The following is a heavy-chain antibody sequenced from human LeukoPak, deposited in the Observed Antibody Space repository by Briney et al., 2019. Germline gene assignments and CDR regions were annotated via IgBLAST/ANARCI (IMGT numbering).Heavy chain of an antibody. CDR1: GGSFSGYY. Sequence: PSETLSLTCAVYGGSFSGYYWSWIRQPPGKGLEWIGEINHSGSTNYNPSLKSRVTISVDTSKNQFSLKLSSVTAADTAVYYCARRLWEQQPVAWGQGTLVTVSS. CDR2: INHSGST. CDR3: ARRLWEQQPVA. D-gene: IGHD6-13*01. J-gene: IGHJ4*02. V-gene: IGHV4-34*01.